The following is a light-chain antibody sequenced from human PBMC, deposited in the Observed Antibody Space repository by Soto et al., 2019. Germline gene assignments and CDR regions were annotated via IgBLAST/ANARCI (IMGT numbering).Light chain of an antibody. V-gene: IGKV1-5*03. Sequence: DIQMTQSPSTLSGSVGDRVTITCRASEAISSWLAWYQQKPGKAPKLLIYKASTLKSGVPSRFSGSGSGTEFTLTISSLQPDDFATYHCQHYDSYSEAFGQGTML. J-gene: IGKJ1*01. CDR2: KAS. CDR1: EAISSW. CDR3: QHYDSYSEA.